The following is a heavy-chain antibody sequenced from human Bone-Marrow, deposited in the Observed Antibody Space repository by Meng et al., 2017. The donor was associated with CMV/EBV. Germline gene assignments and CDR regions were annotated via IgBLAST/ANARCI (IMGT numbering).Heavy chain of an antibody. CDR3: ARNLLPDYYDSSGYYYSYDAFDI. CDR1: GGSISSSNYY. CDR2: IYYSGST. J-gene: IGHJ3*02. V-gene: IGHV4-30-4*08. D-gene: IGHD3-22*01. Sequence: SETLSLTCTVSGGSISSSNYYWGWIRQPPGKGLEWIGYIYYSGSTYYNPSLKSRVTISVDTSKNQFSLKLSSVTAADTAVYYCARNLLPDYYDSSGYYYSYDAFDIWGQGTMVTVSS.